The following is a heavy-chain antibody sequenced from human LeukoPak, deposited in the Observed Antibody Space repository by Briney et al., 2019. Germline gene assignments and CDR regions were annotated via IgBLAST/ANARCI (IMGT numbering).Heavy chain of an antibody. CDR2: IYSGGST. Sequence: GGSLRRSCAASGFTVSSNYMSWVRQAPGKGLEWVSVIYSGGSTYYADSVKGRFTISRDNSKNTLYLQMNSLRAEDTAVYYCARVGPGYSYGYFDYWGQGTLVTVSS. J-gene: IGHJ4*02. CDR3: ARVGPGYSYGYFDY. V-gene: IGHV3-66*01. D-gene: IGHD5-18*01. CDR1: GFTVSSNY.